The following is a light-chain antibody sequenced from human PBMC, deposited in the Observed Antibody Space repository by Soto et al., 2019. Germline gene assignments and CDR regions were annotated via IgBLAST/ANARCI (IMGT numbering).Light chain of an antibody. Sequence: QSALTQPASVSGSPGQSITISCTGTSNDIGIYNYVSWYQQHPGKAPKLVIYEVSNRPSGVSSRFSGSKSGNTASLTISGLRAEDEADYYCTSFTTTNIWVFGGGTKLTVL. CDR2: EVS. V-gene: IGLV2-14*01. CDR3: TSFTTTNIWV. J-gene: IGLJ3*02. CDR1: SNDIGIYNY.